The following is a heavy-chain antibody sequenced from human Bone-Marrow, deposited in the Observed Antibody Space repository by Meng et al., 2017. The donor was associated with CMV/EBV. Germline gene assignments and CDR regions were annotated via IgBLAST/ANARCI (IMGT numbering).Heavy chain of an antibody. J-gene: IGHJ4*02. V-gene: IGHV3-30*02. CDR3: AKSPQSRFIVVVPADKQQLREISVSKQGY. D-gene: IGHD2-2*01. Sequence: GGSLRLSCAASGFTFSSYGMHWVRQAPGKGLEWVAFIRYDGSNKYYADSVKRRFTISRDNSKTTLYLQMNSLRAEDTAVYYCAKSPQSRFIVVVPADKQQLREISVSKQGYWGQGTLVTVSS. CDR2: IRYDGSNK. CDR1: GFTFSSYG.